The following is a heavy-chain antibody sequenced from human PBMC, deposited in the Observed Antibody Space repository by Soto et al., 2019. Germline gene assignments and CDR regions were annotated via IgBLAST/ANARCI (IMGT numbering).Heavy chain of an antibody. D-gene: IGHD3-22*01. CDR1: GYTFTSYY. J-gene: IGHJ5*02. CDR2: INPSGDST. Sequence: QVQLLQSGAEVKKPGASVKVSCKASGYTFTSYYMHWVRQAPGQGLERMAIINPSGDSTRYAQKCQGSVTMTRDTSTSTVYMELSSLRSEDTAVYYCARGIHMYYDSSGYWFDPWGQGTLVTVSS. V-gene: IGHV1-46*01. CDR3: ARGIHMYYDSSGYWFDP.